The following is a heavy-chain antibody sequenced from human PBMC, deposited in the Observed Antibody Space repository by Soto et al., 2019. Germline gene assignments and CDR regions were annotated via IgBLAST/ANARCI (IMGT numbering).Heavy chain of an antibody. CDR1: GYTFTGYY. CDR3: ARDGLRFLEWLSPGFDP. V-gene: IGHV1-2*02. CDR2: INPNSGGT. Sequence: ASVKVSCKASGYTFTGYYMHWVRQAPGQGLEWMGWINPNSGGTNYAQKFQGRVTMTRDTSISTAYMELSRPRSDDTAVYYCARDGLRFLEWLSPGFDPWGQGTLVTVSS. D-gene: IGHD3-3*01. J-gene: IGHJ5*02.